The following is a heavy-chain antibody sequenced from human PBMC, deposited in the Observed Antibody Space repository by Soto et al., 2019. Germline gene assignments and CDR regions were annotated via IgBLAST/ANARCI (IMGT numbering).Heavy chain of an antibody. D-gene: IGHD3-10*01. CDR3: ARGYYYGSGRPTPGGMDV. V-gene: IGHV1-18*01. Sequence: ASVEVSCKASGGTFKSYAINWVRQAPGQRLEWLGWISTDTGNTNYAQKLQGRVTMTRDTSTSTAYMELRSLRSDDTAVYYCARGYYYGSGRPTPGGMDVWGQGTTVTV. CDR2: ISTDTGNT. CDR1: GGTFKSYA. J-gene: IGHJ6*02.